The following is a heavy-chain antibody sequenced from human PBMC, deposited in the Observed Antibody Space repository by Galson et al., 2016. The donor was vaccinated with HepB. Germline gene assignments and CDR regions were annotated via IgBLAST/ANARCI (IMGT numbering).Heavy chain of an antibody. CDR1: GGTFSSYA. Sequence: SVKVSCKASGGTFSSYALSWVRQAPGQGLEWMGGIIPIFGTVNYVQKFQGRVTITADESTSTVYMKLSSLRSEDTAVYYCASQISGSHYYFGLDVWGQGTTVTVSS. V-gene: IGHV1-69*13. CDR3: ASQISGSHYYFGLDV. D-gene: IGHD3-10*01. J-gene: IGHJ6*02. CDR2: IIPIFGTV.